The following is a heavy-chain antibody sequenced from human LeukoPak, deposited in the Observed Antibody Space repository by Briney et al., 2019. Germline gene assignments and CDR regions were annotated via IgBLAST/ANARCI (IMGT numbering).Heavy chain of an antibody. J-gene: IGHJ4*02. CDR2: ISYDGSNK. CDR1: GFTFSSYA. V-gene: IGHV3-30-3*02. CDR3: AKDPSTPYSGYDVDY. Sequence: GGSLRLSCAASGFTFSSYAMHWVRQAPGKGLEWVAVISYDGSNKYYADSVKGRFTISRDNSKNTLYLQMNSLRAEDTAVYYCAKDPSTPYSGYDVDYWGQGTPVTVSS. D-gene: IGHD5-12*01.